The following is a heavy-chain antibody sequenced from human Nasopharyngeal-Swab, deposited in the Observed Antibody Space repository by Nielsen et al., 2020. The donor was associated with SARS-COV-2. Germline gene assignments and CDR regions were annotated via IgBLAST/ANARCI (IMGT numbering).Heavy chain of an antibody. D-gene: IGHD5-12*01. CDR1: GYTFTSYA. CDR3: ARGDIVATIDWGVHFDC. J-gene: IGHJ4*02. Sequence: ASVKVSCKASGYTFTSYAMNWVRQAPGQGLEWMGWINTNTGNPTYAQGFTGRFVFSLDTSVSTAYLQISSLKAEDTAVYYCARGDIVATIDWGVHFDCWGQGTLVTVSS. V-gene: IGHV7-4-1*02. CDR2: INTNTGNP.